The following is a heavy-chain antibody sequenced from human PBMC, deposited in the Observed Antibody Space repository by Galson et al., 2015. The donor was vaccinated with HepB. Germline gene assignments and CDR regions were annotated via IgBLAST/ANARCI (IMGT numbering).Heavy chain of an antibody. Sequence: SLRLSCAASGFTLSSYWMSWVRQAPGKGLEWVANIKQDGSEKYYVDSVKGRFTISRDNAKNSLYLQMNSLRAEDTAVYYCARDPSYDSSGYYRGSVAYWGQGTLVTVSS. V-gene: IGHV3-7*03. J-gene: IGHJ4*02. D-gene: IGHD3-22*01. CDR2: IKQDGSEK. CDR1: GFTLSSYW. CDR3: ARDPSYDSSGYYRGSVAY.